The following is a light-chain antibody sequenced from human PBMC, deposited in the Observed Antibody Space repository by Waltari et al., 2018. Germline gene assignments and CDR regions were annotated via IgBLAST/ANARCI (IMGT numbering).Light chain of an antibody. CDR3: QHHFRLPAT. J-gene: IGKJ1*01. CDR2: GAS. CDR1: QSISRY. V-gene: IGKV3-20*01. Sequence: IMFTHSPGTLSLSPGERAPLSCRASQSISRYLACYQQKPGQAPRLLIYGASTRATGIPERFSGSGSGTDFSLTISGLEPEDSAVYYCQHHFRLPATFGQGTKVEIK.